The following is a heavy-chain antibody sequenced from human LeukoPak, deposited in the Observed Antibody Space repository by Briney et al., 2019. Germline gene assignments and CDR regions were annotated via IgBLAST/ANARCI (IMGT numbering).Heavy chain of an antibody. J-gene: IGHJ6*02. CDR1: GYNFISYG. CDR3: ARGPDIVVVTAPIYYYYGMDV. D-gene: IGHD2-21*02. Sequence: ASVKVSCKASGYNFISYGISWVRQAPGQGLEWMGWISPYNGNTNYAQKLQGRVTMTTDTPTSRAHMELRSLRSDDTAVYYCARGPDIVVVTAPIYYYYGMDVWGQGTTVTVSS. V-gene: IGHV1-18*01. CDR2: ISPYNGNT.